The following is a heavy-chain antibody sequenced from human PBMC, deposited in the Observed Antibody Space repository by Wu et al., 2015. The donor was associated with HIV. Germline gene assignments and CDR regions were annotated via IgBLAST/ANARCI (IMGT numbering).Heavy chain of an antibody. CDR1: GDTLNRFT. Sequence: QVQLLQSGPEVRRPGSSVRISCKTLGDTLNRFTINWVRQAPGQGVEWVGGIIPLSGTINYAQKFQGRVTMTRDTSISTAYMELSRLRSDDTAVYYCALIGEATGHYGMDVWGQGTTVTVSS. CDR3: ALIGEATGHYGMDV. D-gene: IGHD1-1*01. J-gene: IGHJ6*02. CDR2: IIPLSGTI. V-gene: IGHV1-2*02.